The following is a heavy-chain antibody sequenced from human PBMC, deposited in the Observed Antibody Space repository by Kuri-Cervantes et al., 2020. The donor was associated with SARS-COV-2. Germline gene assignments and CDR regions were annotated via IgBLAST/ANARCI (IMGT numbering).Heavy chain of an antibody. V-gene: IGHV1-18*01. D-gene: IGHD1-1*01. CDR3: ARDYRTNGTTDGWAEYYGMDV. CDR2: ISAYNGNT. Sequence: ASVKVSCKASGYTFTSYGINWVRQAPGQGLEWMGWISAYNGNTKYAQKLQGRVTMTTDTSASTAYMELSSLRSDDTAVYYCARDYRTNGTTDGWAEYYGMDVWGQGTTVTVSS. CDR1: GYTFTSYG. J-gene: IGHJ6*02.